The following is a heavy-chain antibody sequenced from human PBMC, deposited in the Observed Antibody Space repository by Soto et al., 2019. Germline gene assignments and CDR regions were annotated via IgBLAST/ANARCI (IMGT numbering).Heavy chain of an antibody. J-gene: IGHJ4*02. CDR3: AKDLQGGDSHDY. CDR1: GFTFSSYA. V-gene: IGHV3-23*01. CDR2: ISGSGRST. D-gene: IGHD3-16*01. Sequence: EVQLLESGGGLVQPGGSLRLSCAASGFTFSSYAMNWVRQAPGKGLEWVSAISGSGRSTYYAASVKGRFTIPKNNSKNTLDLQMNSVRGKDTAVYYCAKDLQGGDSHDYWGQGTLVTVSS.